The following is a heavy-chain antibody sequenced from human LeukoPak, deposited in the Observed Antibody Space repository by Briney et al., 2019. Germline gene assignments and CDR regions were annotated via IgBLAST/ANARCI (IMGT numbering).Heavy chain of an antibody. Sequence: PGGSLRLSCAASGFTFSDYYMSWVRQAPGKRLEWVSSIDSSSSFIYYADSVKGRFTISRDNAKNSLYLQMNSLRAEDTAVYYCAKKGSRIAAAGPYFDYWGQGTLVTVSS. J-gene: IGHJ4*02. CDR2: IDSSSSFI. D-gene: IGHD6-13*01. CDR3: AKKGSRIAAAGPYFDY. CDR1: GFTFSDYY. V-gene: IGHV3-21*01.